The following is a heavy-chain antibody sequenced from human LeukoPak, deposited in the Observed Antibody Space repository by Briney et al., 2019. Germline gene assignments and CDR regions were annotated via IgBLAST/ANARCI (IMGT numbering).Heavy chain of an antibody. CDR2: IYTSGST. J-gene: IGHJ5*02. CDR3: ARGSGSYYSSNNWFDP. V-gene: IGHV4-61*02. D-gene: IGHD3-10*01. CDR1: GGSISSGSYY. Sequence: KTSQTLSLTCTVSGGSISSGSYYWSWIRQPAGKGLEWIGRIYTSGSTNYNPSLKSRVTISVDTSKNQFSLKLSSVTAADTAVYYCARGSGSYYSSNNWFDPWGQGTLVTVSS.